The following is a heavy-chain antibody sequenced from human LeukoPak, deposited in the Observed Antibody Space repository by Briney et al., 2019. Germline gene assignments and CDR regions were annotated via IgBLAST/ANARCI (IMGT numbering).Heavy chain of an antibody. CDR1: GYTFTGYY. CDR3: ARDMRVYSGSYWDY. CDR2: INPNSGGT. D-gene: IGHD1-26*01. Sequence: GSSVKVSCKASGYTFTGYYMHWVRQAPGKGLEWMGWINPNSGGTNYAQKFQGRVTMTRDTSISTAYMELSRLRSDDTAVYYCARDMRVYSGSYWDYWGQGTLVTVSS. V-gene: IGHV1-2*02. J-gene: IGHJ4*02.